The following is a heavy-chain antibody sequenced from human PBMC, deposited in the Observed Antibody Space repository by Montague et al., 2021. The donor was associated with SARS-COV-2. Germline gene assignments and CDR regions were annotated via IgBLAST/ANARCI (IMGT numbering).Heavy chain of an antibody. J-gene: IGHJ6*02. CDR3: SSGRMVPYSSSWTTLYYYYGMDV. Sequence: CAISGDSVANHSAAWDWIRQSPSRGLEWVGRTYYRSKWYNDYAVSVRSRITIDPDTSKNQFSLQLNSVTPEDTAVYYCSSGRMVPYSSSWTTLYYYYGMDVGGQGTTVTVSS. CDR2: TYYRSKWYN. D-gene: IGHD6-13*01. CDR1: GDSVANHSAA. V-gene: IGHV6-1*01.